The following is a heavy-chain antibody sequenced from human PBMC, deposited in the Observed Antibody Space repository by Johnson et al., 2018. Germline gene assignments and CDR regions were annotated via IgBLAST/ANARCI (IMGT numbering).Heavy chain of an antibody. CDR3: ARGYSVWANAFDG. V-gene: IGHV1-8*01. J-gene: IGHJ3*01. CDR2: MIPNRGNT. Sequence: QVQLVQSGAEVKKPGASVKVSCKASGYTFTSFDINWVRQATGQGLEWMGWMIPNRGNTGCAQKFQGRVTMTRNPPISTAYMELSSRRSEDTAVYYCARGYSVWANAFDGWGQGTMVTVSS. D-gene: IGHD5/OR15-5a*01. CDR1: GYTFTSFD.